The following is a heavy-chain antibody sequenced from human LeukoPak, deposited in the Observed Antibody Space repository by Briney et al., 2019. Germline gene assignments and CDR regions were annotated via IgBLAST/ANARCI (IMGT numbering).Heavy chain of an antibody. V-gene: IGHV3-48*03. CDR2: ISSSGSTI. D-gene: IGHD2-2*01. J-gene: IGHJ3*02. CDR1: GFTFSSYE. CDR3: ARGSRDAFDI. Sequence: GGSLRLSCAASGFTFSSYEMNWVRQAPGKGLEWVSYISSSGSTIYYADSVKGRFTISRDNAKNSVYLQMNSLRAEDTAVYYCARGSRDAFDIWGQGTMATVPP.